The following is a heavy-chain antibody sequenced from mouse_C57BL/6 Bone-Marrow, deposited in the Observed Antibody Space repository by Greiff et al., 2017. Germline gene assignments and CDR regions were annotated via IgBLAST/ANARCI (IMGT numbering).Heavy chain of an antibody. CDR3: VLYYGYERGWYFDV. D-gene: IGHD2-2*01. J-gene: IGHJ1*03. Sequence: QVQLQQPGAELVMPGASVKLSCKASGYTFTSYWMHWVKQRPGQGLEWIGEIDPSDSYTNYNQKFKGKSTLTVDKSSSTAYMQLSSLTSEDSAVYYCVLYYGYERGWYFDVWGTGTTVTVSS. CDR1: GYTFTSYW. V-gene: IGHV1-69*01. CDR2: IDPSDSYT.